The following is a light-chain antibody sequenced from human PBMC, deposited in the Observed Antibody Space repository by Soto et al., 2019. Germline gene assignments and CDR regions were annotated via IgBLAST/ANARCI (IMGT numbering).Light chain of an antibody. J-gene: IGKJ1*01. CDR2: RAS. CDR3: QKYNRYFKS. CDR1: ENINMW. V-gene: IGKV1-5*03. Sequence: IQMTHSPSTLSASVGDRVTITFLASENINMWLAWYQQKPGQAPRLLIQRASRVERGVPSRFSGSGSDTEFTLTISSLQPDDFATYYCQKYNRYFKSFGQGTKVDIK.